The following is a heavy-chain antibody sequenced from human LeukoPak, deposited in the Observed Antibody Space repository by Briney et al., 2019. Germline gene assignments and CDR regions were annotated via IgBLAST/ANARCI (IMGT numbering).Heavy chain of an antibody. CDR1: GGSISSYY. D-gene: IGHD2-2*01. V-gene: IGHV4-59*01. CDR3: ARAGISAAGIYYYYYMDV. J-gene: IGHJ6*03. Sequence: NASETLSLTCTVSGGSISSYYWSWIRQPPGKGLEWIGYIYYSGSTNYNPSLKSRVTISVDTSKNQFSLKLSSVTAADTAVYYCARAGISAAGIYYYYYMDVWGKGTTVTVSS. CDR2: IYYSGST.